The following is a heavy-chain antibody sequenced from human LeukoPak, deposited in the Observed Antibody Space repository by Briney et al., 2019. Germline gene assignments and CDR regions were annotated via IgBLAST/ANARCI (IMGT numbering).Heavy chain of an antibody. J-gene: IGHJ6*03. D-gene: IGHD1-26*01. CDR3: ARVLLGATTINYYYYYMDV. CDR2: ITSRSSYI. V-gene: IGHV3-21*01. CDR1: GFSFSSYS. Sequence: GGSLRLSCAASGFSFSSYSMNWVRQAPGKGLEWVSSITSRSSYINYADSATGRFTISGDNAKNSVYLQMNSLRAEDTAVYYCARVLLGATTINYYYYYMDVWGKGTTVTVSS.